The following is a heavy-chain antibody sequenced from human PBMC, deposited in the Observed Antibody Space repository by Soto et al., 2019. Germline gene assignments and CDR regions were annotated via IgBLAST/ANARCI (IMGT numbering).Heavy chain of an antibody. CDR2: IYYSGST. J-gene: IGHJ4*02. D-gene: IGHD6-19*01. CDR1: GCNISSDGYH. V-gene: IGHV4-31*03. CDR3: ARDSSGWEVYFDY. Sequence: SETLSLTCTVSGCNISSDGYHWSCIRKHPVKSLEWIGYIYYSGSTYYNRSLKSRVTLSVDTSKDQFSLKLSSVTAADTAVYYCARDSSGWEVYFDYWGKGTLVTVFS.